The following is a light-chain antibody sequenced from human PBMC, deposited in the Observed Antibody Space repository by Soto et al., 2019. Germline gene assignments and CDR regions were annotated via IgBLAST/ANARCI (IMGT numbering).Light chain of an antibody. J-gene: IGKJ4*01. CDR3: QQYDRYPVT. CDR1: QSVSTW. V-gene: IGKV1-5*03. CDR2: KAS. Sequence: DSQMTQSPSTLAASVGDRVTITCRASQSVSTWLAWYQQKPGKPPKLLIYKASILQRGVSSRFSGSGSGTDFTLTISGLQPDDWATYYCQQYDRYPVTFGGGTKVEVK.